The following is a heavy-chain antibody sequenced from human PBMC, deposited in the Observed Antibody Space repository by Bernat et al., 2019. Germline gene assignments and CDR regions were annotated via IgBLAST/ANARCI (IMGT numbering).Heavy chain of an antibody. J-gene: IGHJ4*02. V-gene: IGHV3-7*03. CDR2: TEPDGSEK. CDR3: AKYLSVRAGGSFDY. Sequence: EVQLVESGGGLVKPGGSLRLSCAASGFTFSNFWMSWVRQAPGKGLEWVANTEPDGSEKYYVDSVKGRFTISRDNAKNSLYLQMNSLRADDTAVYYCAKYLSVRAGGSFDYWGQGTLVTVSS. D-gene: IGHD3-16*01. CDR1: GFTFSNFW.